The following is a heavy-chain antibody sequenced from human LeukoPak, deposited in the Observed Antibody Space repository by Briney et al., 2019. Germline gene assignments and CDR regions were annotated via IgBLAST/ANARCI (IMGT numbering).Heavy chain of an antibody. Sequence: SETLSLTCAVYGGSFSGYYWSWIRQPPGKGLEWIGEINHSGSTNYNPSLKSRVTISVDTSKNQFSLKLSSVTAADTAVYYCARGRVGMAAAGNPNPFYFDYWGQGTLVTVSS. D-gene: IGHD6-13*01. CDR1: GGSFSGYY. CDR2: INHSGST. CDR3: ARGRVGMAAAGNPNPFYFDY. J-gene: IGHJ4*02. V-gene: IGHV4-34*01.